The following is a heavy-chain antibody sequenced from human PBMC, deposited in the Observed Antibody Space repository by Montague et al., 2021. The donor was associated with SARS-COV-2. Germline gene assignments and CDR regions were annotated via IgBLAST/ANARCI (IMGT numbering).Heavy chain of an antibody. Sequence: SETLSLTCTVSGDSMTSRGYQWGWIRQPPGKGLEWIGSIHHSGSTYYXXXLKSRVTISVETSKNHFSLRLSSVTAADAAVYYCARHPYRTVIGLGTYSHWFAPWGQGTLVAVSS. CDR2: IHHSGST. CDR3: ARHPYRTVIGLGTYSHWFAP. CDR1: GDSMTSRGYQ. D-gene: IGHD1-26*01. V-gene: IGHV4-39*01. J-gene: IGHJ5*02.